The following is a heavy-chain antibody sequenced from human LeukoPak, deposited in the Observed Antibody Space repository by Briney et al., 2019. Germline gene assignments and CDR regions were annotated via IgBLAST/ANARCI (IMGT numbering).Heavy chain of an antibody. V-gene: IGHV1-2*02. Sequence: PGASVKVSCKASGYTFTGYYMHWVRQAPGQGLEWMGWINPNSGGTNYAQKFQGRVTMTRDTSVSTAYMELSRLRSDDTAVYYCARLSSGYYPVGDFDYWGQGTLVTVSS. CDR3: ARLSSGYYPVGDFDY. D-gene: IGHD3-22*01. J-gene: IGHJ4*02. CDR2: INPNSGGT. CDR1: GYTFTGYY.